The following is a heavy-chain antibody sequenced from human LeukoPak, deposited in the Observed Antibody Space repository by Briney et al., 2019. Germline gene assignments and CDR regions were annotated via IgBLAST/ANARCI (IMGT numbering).Heavy chain of an antibody. D-gene: IGHD2-21*02. CDR2: ISSSGSTI. CDR1: GFTFSSYE. CDR3: ARDGPGGDLPSVFDY. V-gene: IGHV3-48*03. Sequence: GGSLRLSCAASGFTFSSYEMNWVCQAPGKGLEWVSYISSSGSTIYYADSVKGRFTISRDNAKNSLYLQMNSLRAEDTALYYCARDGPGGDLPSVFDYWGQRTLVTVSS. J-gene: IGHJ4*02.